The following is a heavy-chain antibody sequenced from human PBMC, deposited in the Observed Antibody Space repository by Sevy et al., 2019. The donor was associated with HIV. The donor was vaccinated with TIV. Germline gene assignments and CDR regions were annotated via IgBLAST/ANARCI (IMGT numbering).Heavy chain of an antibody. V-gene: IGHV3-15*01. CDR3: TTDHPRYGEDAFDM. CDR2: IKSKTDGGTT. D-gene: IGHD3-9*01. CDR1: GFTFSNVW. Sequence: GGCLRLSCAASGFTFSNVWMSWVRQAPGKGLEWVGRIKSKTDGGTTDYAAPVKGRFSISRDDSKNTLYLEMNSRKTENTAVYYCTTDHPRYGEDAFDMWGQGTKVAVSS. J-gene: IGHJ3*02.